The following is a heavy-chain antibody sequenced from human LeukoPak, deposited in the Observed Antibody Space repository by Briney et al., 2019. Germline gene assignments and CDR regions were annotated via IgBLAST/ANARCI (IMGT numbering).Heavy chain of an antibody. CDR1: GGSISSYY. D-gene: IGHD6-19*01. CDR3: ARDLAGAGFFDF. J-gene: IGHJ4*02. Sequence: PSETLSLTCAVSGGSISSYYWNWIRQPPGKGLEWIGYIYYRGSTSYNPSLKSRVTISVDTSKNQCSLKLSSVTAADTAVYYCARDLAGAGFFDFWGQGTLVTVSS. CDR2: IYYRGST. V-gene: IGHV4-59*01.